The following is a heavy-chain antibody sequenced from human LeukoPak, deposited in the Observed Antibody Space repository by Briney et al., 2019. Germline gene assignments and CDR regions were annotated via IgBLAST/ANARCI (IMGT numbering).Heavy chain of an antibody. CDR3: AACSEASGWCYLDY. D-gene: IGHD6-19*01. J-gene: IGHJ4*02. CDR1: GFTFTSST. CDR2: IVVGSGTT. Sequence: SVKVSCKASGFTFTSSTMQWVRQARGQRPEFIGWIVVGSGTTNYAHKFQERATITRDMSTRTAYMELSSLTYEDTAVYYCAACSEASGWCYLDYWGQGTLVTVSS. V-gene: IGHV1-58*02.